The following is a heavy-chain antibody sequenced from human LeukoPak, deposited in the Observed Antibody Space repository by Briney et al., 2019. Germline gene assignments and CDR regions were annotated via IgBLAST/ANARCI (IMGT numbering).Heavy chain of an antibody. Sequence: SETLSLTCAVYGGSFSGYYWSWIRQPPGKGLEWIGEINHSGSTNHNPSLKSRVTISVDTSKNQFSLKLSSVTAADTAVYYCASRKNNGPDYWGQGTLVTVSS. CDR2: INHSGST. D-gene: IGHD1-14*01. CDR3: ASRKNNGPDY. V-gene: IGHV4-34*01. J-gene: IGHJ4*02. CDR1: GGSFSGYY.